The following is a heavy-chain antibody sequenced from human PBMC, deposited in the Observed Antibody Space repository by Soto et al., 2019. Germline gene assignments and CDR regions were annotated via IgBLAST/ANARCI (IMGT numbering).Heavy chain of an antibody. V-gene: IGHV3-48*02. CDR1: GFPFSSYS. D-gene: IGHD4-4*01. J-gene: IGHJ6*04. Sequence: AGSLRHSCAASGFPFSSYSMNWVLQAPGKGLEWVSYISSSSSTIYYADSVKGRFTISRDNAKNSLYLQMNSLRDEDTAVYYCAREEYSNGRYNYSSRMDVWGEGTTVTVSS. CDR3: AREEYSNGRYNYSSRMDV. CDR2: ISSSSSTI.